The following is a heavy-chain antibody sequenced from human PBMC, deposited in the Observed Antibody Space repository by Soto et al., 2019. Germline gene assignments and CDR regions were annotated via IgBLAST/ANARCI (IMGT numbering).Heavy chain of an antibody. CDR1: GGSISSYY. CDR2: FYPTGKT. D-gene: IGHD3-16*01. J-gene: IGHJ6*02. V-gene: IGHV4-4*07. CDR3: ARCGLDYGMDV. Sequence: PSETLSLICTVSGGSISSYYWCWTRQPAGKGLEWIGRFYPTGKTNYNPSLQSRLTMSADTSRNQFSLNLTSVTAADTAVYYCARCGLDYGMDVWGQGTTVTVSS.